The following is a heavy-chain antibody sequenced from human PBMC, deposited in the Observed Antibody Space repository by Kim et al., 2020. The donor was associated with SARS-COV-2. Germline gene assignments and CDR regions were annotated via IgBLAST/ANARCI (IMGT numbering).Heavy chain of an antibody. V-gene: IGHV3-21*01. J-gene: IGHJ6*02. CDR3: ARDGTPPTYYDILTGYYSFGVDDYYYGMDV. CDR2: ISSSSSYI. D-gene: IGHD3-9*01. CDR1: GFTFSSYS. Sequence: GGSLRLSCAASGFTFSSYSMNWVRQAPGKGLEWVSSISSSSSYIYYADSVKGRFTISRDNAKNSLYLQMNSLRAEDTAVYYCARDGTPPTYYDILTGYYSFGVDDYYYGMDVWGQGTTVTVSS.